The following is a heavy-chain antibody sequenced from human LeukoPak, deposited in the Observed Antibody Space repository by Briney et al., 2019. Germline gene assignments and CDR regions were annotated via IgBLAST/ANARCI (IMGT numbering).Heavy chain of an antibody. V-gene: IGHV3-7*01. Sequence: PGGSLRLSCAASGFTFSSYGMHWVRQAPGKGLEWVANIKQDGSEKYYVDSVKGRFTISRDNAKNSLYLQMNSLRAEDTAVYYCARVWSGYYYYMDVWGKGTTVTVSS. CDR2: IKQDGSEK. D-gene: IGHD3-3*01. CDR1: GFTFSSYG. CDR3: ARVWSGYYYYMDV. J-gene: IGHJ6*03.